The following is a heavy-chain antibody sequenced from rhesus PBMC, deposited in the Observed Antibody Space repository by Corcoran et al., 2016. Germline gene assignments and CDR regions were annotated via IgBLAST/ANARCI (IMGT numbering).Heavy chain of an antibody. J-gene: IGHJ5-1*01. CDR3: SRFDV. CDR1: GFTFSING. V-gene: IGHV3-54*02. Sequence: EEQMVESGGGLVQPGGSLRLSCAASGFTFSINGIHWVRQAPGKGLEWVAVISSDGRNKQYADSVKDRFTISRDNSNNILYLQMNNLKLEDTAVYYCSRFDVWGPGVLVIVSS. CDR2: ISSDGRNK.